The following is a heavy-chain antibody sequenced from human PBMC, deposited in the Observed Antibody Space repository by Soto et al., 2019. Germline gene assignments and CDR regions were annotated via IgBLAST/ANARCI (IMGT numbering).Heavy chain of an antibody. D-gene: IGHD1-1*01. Sequence: ASVKVSCKASGYTFTSYDINWVRQATGQGLEWMGWMNPNSGNTGYAQKFQGRVTMTRNTSISTAYMELSSLRSEDTAVYYCAGVLQFDYYMDVWGKGTTVTVSS. CDR1: GYTFTSYD. CDR2: MNPNSGNT. J-gene: IGHJ6*03. V-gene: IGHV1-8*01. CDR3: AGVLQFDYYMDV.